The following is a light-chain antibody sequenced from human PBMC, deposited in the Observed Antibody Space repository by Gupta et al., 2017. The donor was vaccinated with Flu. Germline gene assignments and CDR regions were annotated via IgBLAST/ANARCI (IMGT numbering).Light chain of an antibody. J-gene: IGLJ1*01. Sequence: QSELPHPPSVSGAPGQRATIPYTGPTSNIGAGYDVQWYQHLPETAPKLLIYGNFDRPSGVPDRFSGSKSGISASLAITWLQADDEADYYCQSFDSGLNAYVFGTGTKVTVL. CDR3: QSFDSGLNAYV. V-gene: IGLV1-40*01. CDR1: TSNIGAGYD. CDR2: GNF.